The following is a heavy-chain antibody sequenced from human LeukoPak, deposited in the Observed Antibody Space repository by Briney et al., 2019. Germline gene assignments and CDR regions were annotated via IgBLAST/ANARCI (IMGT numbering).Heavy chain of an antibody. J-gene: IGHJ3*02. CDR2: MNPNNDNT. D-gene: IGHD1-26*01. CDR1: GYTFTSYD. Sequence: ASVKVSCKASGYTFTSYDINWVRQATGQGLEWMGWMNPNNDNTGYAQKLQGRVTMTTDTSTSTAYMELRSLRSDDTAVYYCARVAVGAHDAFDIWGQGTMVTVSS. V-gene: IGHV1-8*01. CDR3: ARVAVGAHDAFDI.